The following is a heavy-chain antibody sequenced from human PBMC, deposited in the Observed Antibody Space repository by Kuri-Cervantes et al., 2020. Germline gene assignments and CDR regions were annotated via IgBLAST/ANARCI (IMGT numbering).Heavy chain of an antibody. V-gene: IGHV3-30-3*01. CDR2: ISYDGSNK. CDR1: GFTFSSYA. D-gene: IGHD6-6*01. Sequence: GESLKISCAASGFTFSSYAMSWVRQAPGKGLEWVAVISYDGSNKYYADSVKGRFTISRDNSKNTLYLQMNSLRAEDTAMYYCARERPAYSSSSFPLAFDIWGQGTMVTVSS. J-gene: IGHJ3*02. CDR3: ARERPAYSSSSFPLAFDI.